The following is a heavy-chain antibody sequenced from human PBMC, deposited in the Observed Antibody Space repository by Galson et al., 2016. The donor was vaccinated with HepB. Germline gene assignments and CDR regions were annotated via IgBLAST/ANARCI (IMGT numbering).Heavy chain of an antibody. D-gene: IGHD3-3*01. CDR1: GFALTFYA. CDR3: AKDANFWSGYPEDAFDM. Sequence: SLRLSCAASGFALTFYAMNWVRQTPGKGLEWVASITASGTTTHYADSVEGRFTVSRDSSKKMLFLQMNSLRVEDTAVYYCAKDANFWSGYPEDAFDMWGQGTMVTVSS. V-gene: IGHV3-23*01. J-gene: IGHJ3*02. CDR2: ITASGTTT.